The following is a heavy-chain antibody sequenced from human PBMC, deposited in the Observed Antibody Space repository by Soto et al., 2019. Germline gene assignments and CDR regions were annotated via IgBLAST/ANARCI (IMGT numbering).Heavy chain of an antibody. CDR1: GYTFTSYD. Sequence: QVQLVQSGAEVKKRGASVKVSCKASGYTFTSYDINWVRQATGQGREWMGWLNPNSGNTGYAQKFQGRVTMTRNTSISTAYMELSSLRAEDAAVYDCARATNDYGDRHWGQGTLVTVSS. CDR3: ARATNDYGDRH. V-gene: IGHV1-8*01. CDR2: LNPNSGNT. D-gene: IGHD4-17*01. J-gene: IGHJ4*02.